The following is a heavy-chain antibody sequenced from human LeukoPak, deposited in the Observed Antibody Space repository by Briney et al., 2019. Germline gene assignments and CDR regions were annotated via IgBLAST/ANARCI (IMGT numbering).Heavy chain of an antibody. J-gene: IGHJ4*02. CDR3: IRGNGGWAY. D-gene: IGHD6-19*01. CDR2: LTGSGGST. Sequence: PGGSLRLSCAASGFTFSSYAMTWVRQAPGKGLEWVSALTGSGGSTHYADSVKGRFTISRDNAKNTLYLQLNSLRDEDTAVYYCIRGNGGWAYWGQGTLVTVSS. CDR1: GFTFSSYA. V-gene: IGHV3-23*01.